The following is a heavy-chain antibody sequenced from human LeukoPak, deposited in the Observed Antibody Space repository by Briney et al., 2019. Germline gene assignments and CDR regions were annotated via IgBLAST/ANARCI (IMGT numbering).Heavy chain of an antibody. CDR3: TRDTGCPGGTCYSFYDY. V-gene: IGHV3-7*01. Sequence: GGSLRLSCAASGFTFSSYAMSWVRQAPGEGLEWVANIKQDGTEKYYVDSVKGRFTISRDNAENSLYLQMNSLRAEDTAVYYCTRDTGCPGGTCYSFYDYWGQGTLVTVSS. D-gene: IGHD2-15*01. CDR2: IKQDGTEK. J-gene: IGHJ4*02. CDR1: GFTFSSYA.